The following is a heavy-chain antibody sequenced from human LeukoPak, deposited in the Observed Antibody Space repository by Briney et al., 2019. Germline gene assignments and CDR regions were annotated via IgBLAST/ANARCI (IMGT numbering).Heavy chain of an antibody. V-gene: IGHV1-2*02. CDR1: GYTFTGYY. Sequence: ASVKVSCKASGYTFTGYYMHWVRQAPGQGLEWMGWINPNSGGTNYAQKFQGRVTMTRDTSISTAYMELGRLRSDDTAVYYCARSGDYGDYVTRDYYYYYMDVWGKGTTVTVSS. CDR3: ARSGDYGDYVTRDYYYYYMDV. CDR2: INPNSGGT. D-gene: IGHD4-17*01. J-gene: IGHJ6*03.